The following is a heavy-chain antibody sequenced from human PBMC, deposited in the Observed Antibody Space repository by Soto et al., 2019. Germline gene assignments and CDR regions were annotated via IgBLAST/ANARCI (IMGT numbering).Heavy chain of an antibody. V-gene: IGHV4-30-4*01. CDR1: GGSISSGDYY. J-gene: IGHJ5*02. D-gene: IGHD2-8*01. Sequence: PSETLSLTCTVSGGSISSGDYYWSWIRQPPGKGLEWIGYIYYSGSTYYNPSLKSRVTISVDTSKNQFSLKLSSVTAADTAVYYCARAFKDIVLMRWFDPWGQGTLVTVSS. CDR3: ARAFKDIVLMRWFDP. CDR2: IYYSGST.